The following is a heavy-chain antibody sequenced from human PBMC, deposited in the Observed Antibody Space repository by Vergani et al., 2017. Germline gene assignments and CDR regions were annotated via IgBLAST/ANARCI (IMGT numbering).Heavy chain of an antibody. J-gene: IGHJ5*02. CDR1: GGSISSGDYY. V-gene: IGHV4-30-4*01. CDR2: IYYSGST. D-gene: IGHD3-10*01. CDR3: ARELNLWFGDLMAAIWFDP. Sequence: QVQLQESGPGLVKPSQTLSLTCTVSGGSISSGDYYWSWIRQPPGKGLEWIGYIYYSGSTYYNPSLKSRVTISVDTSKNQFSLKLSSVTAADTAVYYCARELNLWFGDLMAAIWFDPWGQGTLVTVSS.